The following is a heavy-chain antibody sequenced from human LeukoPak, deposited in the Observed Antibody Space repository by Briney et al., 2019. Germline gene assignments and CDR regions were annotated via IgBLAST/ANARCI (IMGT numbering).Heavy chain of an antibody. CDR2: ISHDGSNK. V-gene: IGHV3-30*18. J-gene: IGHJ6*04. D-gene: IGHD3-10*02. CDR1: GFALSGYG. Sequence: GGSLRLSCAASGFALSGYGMHWVRHSPGNGLEWLAIISHDGSNKNYADSVKGRFTISRDNAKNSLYPQMNSLRAEDTAVYYCAELGITMIGGVWGKGTTVTISS. CDR3: AELGITMIGGV.